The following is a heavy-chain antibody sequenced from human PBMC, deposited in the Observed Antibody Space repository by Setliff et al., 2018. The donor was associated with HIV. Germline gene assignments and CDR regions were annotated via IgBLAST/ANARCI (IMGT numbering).Heavy chain of an antibody. J-gene: IGHJ6*02. V-gene: IGHV3-30-3*01. Sequence: GGSLRLSCAATGFTFSSYVLHWVRQAPGKGLEWVAVMSTGGGIKICADSVKGRFTISRDNSRNTLFLQMNNLRAEDTAVYFCARDNLYYNTWNASPVYGLDVWGQGTTVTVSS. CDR1: GFTFSSYV. D-gene: IGHD3-3*01. CDR3: ARDNLYYNTWNASPVYGLDV. CDR2: MSTGGGIK.